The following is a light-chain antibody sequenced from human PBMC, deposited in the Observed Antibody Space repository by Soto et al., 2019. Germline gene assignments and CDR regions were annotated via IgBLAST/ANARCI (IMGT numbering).Light chain of an antibody. V-gene: IGLV2-8*01. CDR1: SSDVGGYGY. Sequence: QSALTQPPSASGSPGQSVTISCTGTSSDVGGYGYVSWYQQHPGKAPKLMIYEVTQRASGVPGRFSGSKSGNTASLTVAGLQDEDEADYFCSSYAGSNTDVIFGGGTKLTVL. J-gene: IGLJ2*01. CDR2: EVT. CDR3: SSYAGSNTDVI.